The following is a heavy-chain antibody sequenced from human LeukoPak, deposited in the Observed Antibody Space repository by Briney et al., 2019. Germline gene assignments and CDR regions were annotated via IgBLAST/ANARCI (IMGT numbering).Heavy chain of an antibody. J-gene: IGHJ5*02. CDR3: ARGHLRRYDFWGGENWFDP. CDR1: GGTFSSYA. D-gene: IGHD3-3*01. Sequence: GSSVKVSCKASGGTFSSYAISWVRQAPGQGLEWMGGIIPIFGTANYAQKFQGRVTITADESTSTAYMELSSLRSEDTAVYYCARGHLRRYDFWGGENWFDPWGQGTLVTVSS. V-gene: IGHV1-69*01. CDR2: IIPIFGTA.